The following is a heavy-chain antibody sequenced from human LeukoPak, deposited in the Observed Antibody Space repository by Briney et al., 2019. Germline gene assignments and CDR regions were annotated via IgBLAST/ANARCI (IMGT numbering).Heavy chain of an antibody. V-gene: IGHV3-30*02. CDR2: IRYDGSNK. D-gene: IGHD3-10*02. J-gene: IGHJ4*02. Sequence: GGSLRLSCAASGFTFSSYGMHWVRQAPGKGLEWVTFIRYDGSNKYYADSVKGRFTISRDNSKNTLYLQMNNLRVEDTAVYYCAILSVPGDYFDYWGQGTLVTVSS. CDR1: GFTFSSYG. CDR3: AILSVPGDYFDY.